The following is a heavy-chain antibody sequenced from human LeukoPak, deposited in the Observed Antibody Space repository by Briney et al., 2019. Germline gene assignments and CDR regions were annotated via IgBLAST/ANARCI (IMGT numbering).Heavy chain of an antibody. V-gene: IGHV3-23*01. D-gene: IGHD4-17*01. J-gene: IGHJ4*02. CDR3: AKDPGDYFGYFDY. Sequence: GGSLRLSCAASGFTVSSNYMSWVRQAPGKGLEWVSAISGSGGSTYYADSVKGRFTISRDNSKNTLYLQMNSLRAEDTAVYYCAKDPGDYFGYFDYWGQGTLVTVSS. CDR2: ISGSGGST. CDR1: GFTVSSNY.